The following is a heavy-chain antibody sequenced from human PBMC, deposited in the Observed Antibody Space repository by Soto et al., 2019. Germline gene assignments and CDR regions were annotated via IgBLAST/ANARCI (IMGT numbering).Heavy chain of an antibody. J-gene: IGHJ4*02. Sequence: PGGSLRLSCVAPGFTLSTYGMHWVRQAPGKGLEWVAAILNDGSIQSYGASEKGRFTISRDNSKNTLYLQMSSLRPDDTAVYYCAKGRAYYYGTFWGPGTRVTVS. V-gene: IGHV3-30*18. D-gene: IGHD3-10*01. CDR2: ILNDGSIQ. CDR1: GFTLSTYG. CDR3: AKGRAYYYGTF.